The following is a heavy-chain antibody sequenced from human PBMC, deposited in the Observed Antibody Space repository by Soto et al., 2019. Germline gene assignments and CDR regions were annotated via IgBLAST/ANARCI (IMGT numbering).Heavy chain of an antibody. CDR1: GFIFSDYY. D-gene: IGHD3-10*01. J-gene: IGHJ4*02. CDR3: VREEGTRTLPRGARTQFEY. CDR2: IRHDASGQ. V-gene: IGHV3-7*01. Sequence: EVHLVESGGGLVQPGGSLRLSCVASGFIFSDYYMSWVRQAPGKGLEWVANIRHDASGQYYLDSLKGRFTISRDNAQNSLYLQMNSVTTEDTAVYYCVREEGTRTLPRGARTQFEYWGQGTLVSVSS.